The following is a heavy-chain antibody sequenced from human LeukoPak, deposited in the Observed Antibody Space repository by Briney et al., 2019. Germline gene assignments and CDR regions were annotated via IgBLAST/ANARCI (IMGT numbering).Heavy chain of an antibody. D-gene: IGHD3-3*01. V-gene: IGHV1-24*01. J-gene: IGHJ6*03. Sequence: ASVKVSCKVSGYTPTELSMHWVRQAPGKGLEWMGGFDPEDGETIYAQKFQGRVTMTEDTSTDTAYMELSRLRSDDTAVYYCARGRITIFGVERKKSYYYYYMDVWGKGTTVTVSS. CDR1: GYTPTELS. CDR3: ARGRITIFGVERKKSYYYYYMDV. CDR2: FDPEDGET.